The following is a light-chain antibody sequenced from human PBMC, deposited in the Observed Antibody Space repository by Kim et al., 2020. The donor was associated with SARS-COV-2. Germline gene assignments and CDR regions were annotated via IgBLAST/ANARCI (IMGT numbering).Light chain of an antibody. CDR1: KLGDKY. V-gene: IGLV3-1*01. CDR3: QAWDSSTYV. CDR2: QDS. Sequence: SYELTQPPSVSVSPGQTASITCSGDKLGDKYACWYQQKPGQSPVLVTYQDSKRPSGIPERFSGSNSGNTATLTISGTQAMDEAAYYCQAWDSSTYVFGTGTKVTVL. J-gene: IGLJ1*01.